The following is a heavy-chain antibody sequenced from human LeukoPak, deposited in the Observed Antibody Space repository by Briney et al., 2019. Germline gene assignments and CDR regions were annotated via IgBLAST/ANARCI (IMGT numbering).Heavy chain of an antibody. Sequence: SETLSLTCAVSGGSISSGGYSWSWIRQPPGKGPEWIGYIYHSGSTYYNPSLKSRVTISVDRSKNQFSLKLSSVTAADTAVYYCARALGYCSGGSCYSGGMDVWGKGTTVTASS. CDR3: ARALGYCSGGSCYSGGMDV. CDR1: GGSISSGGYS. V-gene: IGHV4-30-2*01. CDR2: IYHSGST. J-gene: IGHJ6*04. D-gene: IGHD2-15*01.